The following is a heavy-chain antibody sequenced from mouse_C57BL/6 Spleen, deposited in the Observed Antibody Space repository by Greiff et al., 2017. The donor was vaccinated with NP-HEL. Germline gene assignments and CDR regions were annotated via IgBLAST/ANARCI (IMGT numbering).Heavy chain of an antibody. V-gene: IGHV1-82*01. J-gene: IGHJ4*01. CDR3: ARYDPYARDY. D-gene: IGHD2-3*01. Sequence: VQLQQSGPELVKPGASVKISCKASGYAFSSSWMNWVKQRPGKGLEWIGRIYPGDGDTNYNGKFKGKATLTADKSSSTAYMQLSSLTSEDSAVYFCARYDPYARDYWGQGTSVTVSS. CDR2: IYPGDGDT. CDR1: GYAFSSSW.